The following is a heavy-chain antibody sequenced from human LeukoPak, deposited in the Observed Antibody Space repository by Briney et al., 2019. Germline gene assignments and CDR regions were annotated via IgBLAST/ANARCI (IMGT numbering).Heavy chain of an antibody. CDR1: GFTFDDYA. Sequence: GGSLRLSCAASGFTFDDYAMHWIRQAPGKGLEWVSGINWNGGKIGYADSVKGRFTISRDSAKSSLYLQMNTLRAEDMAFYYRAKALSSSFTGSSWEYWGQGTLVTVSS. CDR3: AKALSSSFTGSSWEY. D-gene: IGHD6-6*01. V-gene: IGHV3-9*03. CDR2: INWNGGKI. J-gene: IGHJ4*02.